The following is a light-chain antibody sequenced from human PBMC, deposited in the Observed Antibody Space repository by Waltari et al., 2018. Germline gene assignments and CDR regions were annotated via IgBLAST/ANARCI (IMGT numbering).Light chain of an antibody. V-gene: IGKV1-6*01. CDR1: QGIGND. CDR3: LQDYDYPFT. J-gene: IGKJ3*01. Sequence: AIQMAQSPSSLSAYVGDRVTISCRTSQGIGNDLGWYQQKPGKAPKLLIYAASSLQSGVSSRFSGSGSGTEFTLTIRSLQPEDFATYYCLQDYDYPFTFGPGTKVEI. CDR2: AAS.